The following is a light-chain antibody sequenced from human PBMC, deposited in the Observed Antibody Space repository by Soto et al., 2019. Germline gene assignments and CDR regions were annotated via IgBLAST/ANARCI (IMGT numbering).Light chain of an antibody. CDR1: QSVSSY. CDR2: DAS. J-gene: IGKJ1*01. CDR3: LQRSGWPWT. V-gene: IGKV3-11*01. Sequence: EIVLTQSPATLSLSPGERATLSCRASQSVSSYLAWYQQKPGQAPRLLIYDASNRATDIPARFSGSGSGTDFSLTIGSLEPEDFAVYYCLQRSGWPWTFGQGTKVEIK.